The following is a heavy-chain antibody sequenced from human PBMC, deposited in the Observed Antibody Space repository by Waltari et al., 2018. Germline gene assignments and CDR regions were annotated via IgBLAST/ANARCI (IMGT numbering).Heavy chain of an antibody. V-gene: IGHV1-69*14. CDR3: ARERLLWFGELIRFFDY. D-gene: IGHD3-10*01. J-gene: IGHJ4*02. CDR1: GGTFSSYA. Sequence: QLQLVQSGAEVTKPGSSVKVSCKAAGGTFSSYALTWVRQAPVQGLEWMGGIIPIFGTANYAQKFQGRVTITADKSTSTAYMELSSLRSEDTAVYYCARERLLWFGELIRFFDYWGQGTLVTVSS. CDR2: IIPIFGTA.